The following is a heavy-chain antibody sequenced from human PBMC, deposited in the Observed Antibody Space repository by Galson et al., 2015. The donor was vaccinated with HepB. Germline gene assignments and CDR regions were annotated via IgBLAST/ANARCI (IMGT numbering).Heavy chain of an antibody. V-gene: IGHV3-11*06. D-gene: IGHD6-19*01. J-gene: IGHJ4*02. CDR3: AMVDIAVAGTVDY. Sequence: SLRLSCAASGFTSSDYYMSWIRQAPGKGLEWVSYISSSSSYTNYADSVKGRFTISRDNAKNSLYLQMNSLRAEDTAVYYCAMVDIAVAGTVDYWGQGTLVTVSS. CDR1: GFTSSDYY. CDR2: ISSSSSYT.